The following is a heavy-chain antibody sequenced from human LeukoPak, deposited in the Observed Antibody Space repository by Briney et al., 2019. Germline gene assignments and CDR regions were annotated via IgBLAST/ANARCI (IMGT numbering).Heavy chain of an antibody. D-gene: IGHD6-13*01. CDR2: INSSGGST. CDR1: GYIFTSYN. Sequence: ASVKVSCKASGYIFTSYNMYWVRQAPGQGLEWMGIINSSGGSTNYAQKFQGRVTMTRDTSISTAYMELSRLRSDDTAVYYCARGGAAAGTYYYYYMDVWGKGTTVTVSS. CDR3: ARGGAAAGTYYYYYMDV. V-gene: IGHV1-46*01. J-gene: IGHJ6*03.